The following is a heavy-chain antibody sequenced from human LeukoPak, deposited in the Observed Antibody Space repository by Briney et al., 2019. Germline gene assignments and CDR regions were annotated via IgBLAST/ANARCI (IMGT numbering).Heavy chain of an antibody. CDR2: TSGYNGNT. CDR3: ARSLNYYSGNYQLYDY. Sequence: ASVKLSCKASGYTFTNYGISWVRQAPGQGLEWMGWTSGYNGNTKYAQKFQGRVTMTTDTSTTTAYIELRSLRSDDTAVYYCARSLNYYSGNYQLYDYWGQGTLVTVSS. J-gene: IGHJ4*02. CDR1: GYTFTNYG. V-gene: IGHV1-18*01. D-gene: IGHD1-26*01.